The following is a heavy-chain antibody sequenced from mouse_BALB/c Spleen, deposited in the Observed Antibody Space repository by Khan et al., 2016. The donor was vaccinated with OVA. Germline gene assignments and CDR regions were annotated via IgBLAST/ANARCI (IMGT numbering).Heavy chain of an antibody. V-gene: IGHV1-7*01. CDR1: GYSSTTYW. CDR3: GRGGHYGAWFAY. J-gene: IGHJ3*01. D-gene: IGHD2-1*01. CDR2: INPSTGYT. Sequence: QVQLQQSGAELAKPGASVKISCKASGYSSTTYWMHWVKQRPGQGLEWIGYINPSTGYTDYNQKFRDKATLTAAKSSSKADRELSSGTSDDSAVEDCGRGGHYGAWFAYWGQGTLVTVSA.